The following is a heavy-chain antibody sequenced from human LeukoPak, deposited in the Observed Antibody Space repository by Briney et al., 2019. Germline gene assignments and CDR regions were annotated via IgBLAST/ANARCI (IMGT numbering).Heavy chain of an antibody. Sequence: ASVKVSCKASGYTFTSYYMHWVRQAPGQGLEWMGIINPSGGSTSYAQKFQGRVTMTRDTSTSTVYMELSSLRSEDTAVYYCARAGNSVDTAMVGFWFYPWGQGTLVTVSS. CDR1: GYTFTSYY. CDR2: INPSGGST. J-gene: IGHJ5*02. V-gene: IGHV1-46*01. D-gene: IGHD5-18*01. CDR3: ARAGNSVDTAMVGFWFYP.